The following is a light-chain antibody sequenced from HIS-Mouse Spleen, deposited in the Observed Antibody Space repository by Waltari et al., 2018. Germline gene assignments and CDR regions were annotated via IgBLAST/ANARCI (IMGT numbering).Light chain of an antibody. CDR2: EDS. V-gene: IGLV3-10*01. CDR3: YSPDSSGNNRV. J-gene: IGLJ2*01. Sequence: SYELTQPPSVSVSPGQTARITCSGDALPKKYAYWYQQKSGQAPVLVIYEDSKRPSGIPGRFSGSSSGTMATLNISGAQVEDEADYYCYSPDSSGNNRVFGGGTKLTVL. CDR1: ALPKKY.